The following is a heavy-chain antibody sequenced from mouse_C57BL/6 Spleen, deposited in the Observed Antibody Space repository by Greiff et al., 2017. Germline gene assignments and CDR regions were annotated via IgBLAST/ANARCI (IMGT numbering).Heavy chain of an antibody. CDR3: ARTVYYSNYGWYFDV. Sequence: VQLQQSGPELVKPGASVKISCKASGYAFSSSWMNWVKQRPGKGLEWIGRIYPGDGDTNYNGKFKGKATLTADKSSSTAYMQLSSLTSEDAAVSFCARTVYYSNYGWYFDVWGTGTTVTVSS. V-gene: IGHV1-82*01. D-gene: IGHD2-5*01. J-gene: IGHJ1*03. CDR1: GYAFSSSW. CDR2: IYPGDGDT.